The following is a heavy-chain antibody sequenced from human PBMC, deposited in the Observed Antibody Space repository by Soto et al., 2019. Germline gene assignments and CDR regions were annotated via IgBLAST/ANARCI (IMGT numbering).Heavy chain of an antibody. D-gene: IGHD2-15*01. J-gene: IGHJ6*02. V-gene: IGHV3-7*01. CDR3: VVVAAPLHYYYGVDI. CDR2: IKQDGSEK. CDR1: GFTFSNYW. Sequence: GGSLRLSCAASGFTFSNYWMSWVRQAPGKGLEWVANIKQDGSEKYYVDSVKGRFTISRDNAKNSLYLQMNSLRVEDTAVYYCVVVAAPLHYYYGVDIWGQGTTVTVSS.